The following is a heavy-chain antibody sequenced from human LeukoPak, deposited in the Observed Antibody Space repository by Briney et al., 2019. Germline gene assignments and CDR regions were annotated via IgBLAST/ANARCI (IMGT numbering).Heavy chain of an antibody. J-gene: IGHJ3*02. Sequence: GGSLRLSCAASGFTFTDSAMSWVSQAPGTGLQWVSAIHATIGGAQYADSVKGRFTISRDNSKNTLYLQMNSLRAEGTAVYYCAKGPYDSSGHAFDIWGQGTMVTVSS. V-gene: IGHV3-23*01. CDR3: AKGPYDSSGHAFDI. D-gene: IGHD3-22*01. CDR2: IHATIGGA. CDR1: GFTFTDSA.